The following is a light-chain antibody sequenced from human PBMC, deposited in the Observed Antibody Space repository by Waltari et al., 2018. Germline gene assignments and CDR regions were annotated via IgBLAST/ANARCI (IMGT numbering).Light chain of an antibody. J-gene: IGKJ4*01. V-gene: IGKV1-12*01. CDR3: QQTDSVPLT. CDR2: AAS. Sequence: DIQMTQSPSSVSASVGDRVTITCRASQGISTWLAWHQQKPGKAPTVLISAASSVQTGVPSRFSGSGAGTDFTLTISSLQPEDFATYYCQQTDSVPLTFGGGTKVEVK. CDR1: QGISTW.